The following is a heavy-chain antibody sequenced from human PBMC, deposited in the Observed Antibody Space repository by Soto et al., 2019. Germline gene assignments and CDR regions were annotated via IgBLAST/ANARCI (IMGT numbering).Heavy chain of an antibody. J-gene: IGHJ6*03. CDR2: MNPNSGNT. D-gene: IGHD5-18*01. CDR1: GYTFTSYD. CDR3: ARGHRLSQHIYGYLLGLSYPYYMDV. Sequence: ASVKVSWKASGYTFTSYDINWVRQASGQGLERMGWMNPNSGNTGYAQKFQGRVTMTRNTSISTAYMELSSLRSDDTAVYYCARGHRLSQHIYGYLLGLSYPYYMDVWGKGTTVTVS. V-gene: IGHV1-8*01.